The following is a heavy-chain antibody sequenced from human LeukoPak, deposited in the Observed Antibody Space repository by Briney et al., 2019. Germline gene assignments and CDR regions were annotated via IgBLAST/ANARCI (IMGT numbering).Heavy chain of an antibody. CDR1: GGSFSGYY. D-gene: IGHD3-10*01. Sequence: SETLSLTCAVYGGSFSGYYWSWIRQPPGKGLEWIGEINHSGSTNYNPSLKSRVTISVDTSKNQFSLKLSSVTAADTAVYYCARTPDRGGFDFWGQGMLVTVSS. J-gene: IGHJ4*02. CDR2: INHSGST. V-gene: IGHV4-34*01. CDR3: ARTPDRGGFDF.